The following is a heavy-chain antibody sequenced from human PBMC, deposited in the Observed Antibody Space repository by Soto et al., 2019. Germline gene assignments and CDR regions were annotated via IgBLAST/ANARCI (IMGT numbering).Heavy chain of an antibody. V-gene: IGHV3-30*18. CDR1: GFTFSSYX. D-gene: IGHD3-3*01. CDR3: AKDRNYYXFWSGQMWYYYYYMDV. CDR2: ISYDGSNK. Sequence: GGSLRLSCAASGFTFSSYXMHXVXQAPGKGLEWVAXISYDGSNKYYADSVKGRFTISRDNSKNTLYLQMNSLRAEDTAVYYCAKDRNYYXFWSGQMWYYYYYMDVWGKGTTVTVSS. J-gene: IGHJ6*03.